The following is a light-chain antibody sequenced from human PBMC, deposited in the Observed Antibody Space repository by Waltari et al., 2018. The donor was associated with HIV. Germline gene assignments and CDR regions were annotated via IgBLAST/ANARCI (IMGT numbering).Light chain of an antibody. Sequence: QSVLTQPPSVSAAPGQTVTLPCSGSSSIIAYNYVSWYQQLPGTVPKVLIYDSNKRASGIPDRFSGSKSDTSATLGITGLQTGDEADYYCGTWDATLNTYVFGSGTKVTVL. CDR3: GTWDATLNTYV. CDR1: SSIIAYNY. CDR2: DSN. V-gene: IGLV1-51*01. J-gene: IGLJ1*01.